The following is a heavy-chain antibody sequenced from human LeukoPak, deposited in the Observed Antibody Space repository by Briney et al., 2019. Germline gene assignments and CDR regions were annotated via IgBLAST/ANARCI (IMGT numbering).Heavy chain of an antibody. CDR3: TTGPPPILASGGSLLDY. D-gene: IGHD2-15*01. CDR2: IKSKTDGGTT. V-gene: IGHV3-15*01. Sequence: GGSLRLSCAASGFTFSNAWMSWVRQAPGKGLEWVGRIKSKTDGGTTDYAAPVKGRFTISRDGSKNTLYLQMNSLKTEDTAVYYCTTGPPPILASGGSLLDYWGQGTLVTVSS. J-gene: IGHJ4*02. CDR1: GFTFSNAW.